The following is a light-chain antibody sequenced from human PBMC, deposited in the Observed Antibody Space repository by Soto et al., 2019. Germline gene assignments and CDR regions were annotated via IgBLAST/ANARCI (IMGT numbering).Light chain of an antibody. CDR1: QFLSSY. CDR2: DTS. V-gene: IGKV3-11*01. CDR3: HQRNK. Sequence: EFVLTQSPPTLSLAPGERASLSCRASQFLSSYLAWYQQKPGQPPRLLIYDTSNRATGIPARFSGSRSGIDFTLTISSLEPEDFGVYFCHQRNKFGQGTRLEIK. J-gene: IGKJ5*01.